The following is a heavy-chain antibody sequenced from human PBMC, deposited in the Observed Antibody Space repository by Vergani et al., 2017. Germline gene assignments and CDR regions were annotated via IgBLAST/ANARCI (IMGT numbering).Heavy chain of an antibody. CDR2: ISSSGNTI. D-gene: IGHD4-17*01. CDR3: ARDPYGDYYFDY. V-gene: IGHV3-11*01. J-gene: IGHJ4*02. Sequence: VQLVESGGGLVKPGGSLRLSCAASGFTFSDYYMSWIRQAPGKGLEWVSYISSSGNTIYYADSVKGRFNISRDNAKNSLYLQLNSVRAEDTAVYYCARDPYGDYYFDYWGQGTLVTVSS. CDR1: GFTFSDYY.